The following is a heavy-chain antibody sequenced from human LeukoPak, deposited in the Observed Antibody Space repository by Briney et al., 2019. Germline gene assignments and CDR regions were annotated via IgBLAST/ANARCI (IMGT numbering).Heavy chain of an antibody. V-gene: IGHV1-69*05. D-gene: IGHD6-6*01. J-gene: IGHJ5*02. CDR1: GGTFSSYA. CDR3: ARVRIAAHANWFDP. Sequence: ASVKVSCKASGGTFSSYAISWVRQAPGQGLEWMGRIIPIFGTANYAQKFQGRVTITTDESTSTAYMGLSSLRSEDTAVYYCARVRIAAHANWFDPWGQGTLVTVSS. CDR2: IIPIFGTA.